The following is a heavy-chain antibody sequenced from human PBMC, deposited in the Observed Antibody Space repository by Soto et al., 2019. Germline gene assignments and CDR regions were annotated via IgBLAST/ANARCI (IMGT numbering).Heavy chain of an antibody. CDR3: ARVGGCSGGSCYSRSGWFDP. CDR1: GGTFSSYA. J-gene: IGHJ5*02. CDR2: IIPIFGTA. V-gene: IGHV1-69*01. Sequence: QVQLVQSGAEVKKPGSSVKVSCKASGGTFSSYAISWVRHAPGQGPEWMGGIIPIFGTANYAQKFQGRVTIDADESTSTAYMELRSLSSEDTAVYYCARVGGCSGGSCYSRSGWFDPWGQGTLVTVSS. D-gene: IGHD2-15*01.